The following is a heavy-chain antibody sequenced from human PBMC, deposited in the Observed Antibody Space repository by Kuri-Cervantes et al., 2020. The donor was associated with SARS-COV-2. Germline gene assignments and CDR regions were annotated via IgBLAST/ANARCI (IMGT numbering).Heavy chain of an antibody. D-gene: IGHD2-2*01. V-gene: IGHV3-30-3*01. CDR3: ARTLGEDIVVVPAATFDY. J-gene: IGHJ4*02. CDR1: GFNFRSYA. CDR2: ISYDGSNK. Sequence: GSLRLSCAASGFNFRSYAMHWVRQAPGKGLEWVAVISYDGSNKYYADSVKGRFTISRDNSKNTLYLQMNSLRAEDTAVYYCARTLGEDIVVVPAATFDYWGQGTLVTVSS.